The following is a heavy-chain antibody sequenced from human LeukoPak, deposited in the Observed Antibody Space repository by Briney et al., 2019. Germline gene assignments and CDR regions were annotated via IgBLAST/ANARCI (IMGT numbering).Heavy chain of an antibody. D-gene: IGHD3-10*01. J-gene: IGHJ4*02. V-gene: IGHV1-18*01. Sequence: GASVKVSCKASGYTFTSYGISWVRQAPGQGLEWMGWISAYNGNTNYAQKLQGRVTMTTDTSTSTAYMELRSLRSDDTAVYYCARDWAYGGSGRGYFDYWGQGTLVTVSS. CDR1: GYTFTSYG. CDR3: ARDWAYGGSGRGYFDY. CDR2: ISAYNGNT.